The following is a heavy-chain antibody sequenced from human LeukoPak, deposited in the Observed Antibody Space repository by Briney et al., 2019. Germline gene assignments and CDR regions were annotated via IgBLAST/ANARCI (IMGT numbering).Heavy chain of an antibody. CDR3: ARDAIQGRLTSDY. D-gene: IGHD3-3*01. V-gene: IGHV1-18*01. J-gene: IGHJ4*02. CDR1: VYTFTTYA. Sequence: VASVKVSCKTSVYTFTTYAISWVRQAPAQGFEWMGWINTYNGNTNFAQKFQDRVTMTTDTSTSAAYLELRSLRSDDTAVYYCARDAIQGRLTSDYWGQGTLVTVSS. CDR2: INTYNGNT.